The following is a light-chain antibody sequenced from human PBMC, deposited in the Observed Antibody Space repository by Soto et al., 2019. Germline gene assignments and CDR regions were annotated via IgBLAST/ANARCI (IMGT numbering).Light chain of an antibody. Sequence: DIQMTQSPSTLSASVGDRVTITCRASQSISTWLAWYQQKPGKAPKLLIFDASGLQSGVPSRFSGSGSGTEFTLTISSLQPDDAATYYCQQYNSYSLTFGGGTKVDIK. CDR2: DAS. V-gene: IGKV1-5*01. CDR1: QSISTW. J-gene: IGKJ4*01. CDR3: QQYNSYSLT.